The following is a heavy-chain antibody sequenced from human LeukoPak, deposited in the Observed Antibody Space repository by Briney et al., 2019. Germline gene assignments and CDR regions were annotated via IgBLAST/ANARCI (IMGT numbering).Heavy chain of an antibody. V-gene: IGHV4-59*01. D-gene: IGHD3-16*02. J-gene: IGHJ4*02. CDR2: IYYSGST. Sequence: SETLSLTCTVSGGSISSYYWSWIRQPPGEGLEWIGYIYYSGSTNYNPSLKSRVTISVDTSKNQFSLKLSSVTAADTAVYYCARGDYVWGSYRWGQGTLVTVSS. CDR1: GGSISSYY. CDR3: ARGDYVWGSYR.